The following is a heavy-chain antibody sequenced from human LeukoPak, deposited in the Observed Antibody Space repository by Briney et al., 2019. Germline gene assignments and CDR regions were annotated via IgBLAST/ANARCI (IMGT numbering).Heavy chain of an antibody. CDR1: GRSISSGGYS. Sequence: SQTLSLTCTVSGRSISSGGYSWSWIRQHPGKGLEWIGSIYYSGSNYYNPSLKSRVTISVDTSKNQFSLKLSSVTAADTAVYYCARGGSDSNGYYLIYYWGQGTLLAVSS. D-gene: IGHD3-22*01. CDR3: ARGGSDSNGYYLIYY. CDR2: IYYSGSN. J-gene: IGHJ4*02. V-gene: IGHV4-31*03.